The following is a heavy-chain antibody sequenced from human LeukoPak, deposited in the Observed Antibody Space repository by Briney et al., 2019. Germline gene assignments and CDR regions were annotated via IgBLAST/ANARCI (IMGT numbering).Heavy chain of an antibody. V-gene: IGHV4-38-2*02. CDR1: GYSISSGYY. D-gene: IGHD6-13*01. Sequence: SETLSLTCSVSGYSISSGYYWGWIRQPPGRVLEWMGIIYQSGKTYCNPSLESRVTISVDTSKNQFSLKMNSMTAADTAMYYCARGLPGGQLSRYDYWGQGTLVTVSS. CDR2: IYQSGKT. CDR3: ARGLPGGQLSRYDY. J-gene: IGHJ4*02.